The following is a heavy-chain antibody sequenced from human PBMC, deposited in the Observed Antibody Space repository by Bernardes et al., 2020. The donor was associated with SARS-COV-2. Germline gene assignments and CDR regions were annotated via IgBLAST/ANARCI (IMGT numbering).Heavy chain of an antibody. CDR3: ARSDGYNPHPNLDY. CDR2: IYSSGST. Sequence: SETLSLTCTVSGGSISSYYWTWIRQPPGKGLEWIGYIYSSGSTNYNPSLKSRVSISVDMSKNQFSLKLRSVTAADTAMYYCARSDGYNPHPNLDYWGQGTLVTISS. CDR1: GGSISSYY. V-gene: IGHV4-59*01. J-gene: IGHJ4*02. D-gene: IGHD5-12*01.